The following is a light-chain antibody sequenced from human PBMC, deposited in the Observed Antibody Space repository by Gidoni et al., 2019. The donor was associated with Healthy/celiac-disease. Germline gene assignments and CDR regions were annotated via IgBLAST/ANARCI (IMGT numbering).Light chain of an antibody. J-gene: IGLJ3*02. CDR2: RDS. Sequence: SYELTQQLSGSVALGQTARITCGGNNIANKNVHWYQQKPGQAPVLVIYRDSNRPSGIPERFSGSNSGNTATLTISRAQAGDEADYYCQVWDSTTGVFGGGTKLTVL. V-gene: IGLV3-9*01. CDR1: NIANKN. CDR3: QVWDSTTGV.